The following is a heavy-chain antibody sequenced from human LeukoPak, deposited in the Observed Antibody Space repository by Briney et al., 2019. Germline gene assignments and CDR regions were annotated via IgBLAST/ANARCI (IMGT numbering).Heavy chain of an antibody. J-gene: IGHJ4*02. CDR1: GGTFSSYA. V-gene: IGHV1-69*13. Sequence: SVKVSCKASGGTFSSYAISWVRQAPGQGLEWMGGIIHIFGTANYAQRFQGRVTITADESTSTAYMELSSLRSEDTAVYYCARGNYDILSGSKAGYYDSSGYYLFDYWGQGTLVTVSS. CDR3: ARGNYDILSGSKAGYYDSSGYYLFDY. D-gene: IGHD3-22*01. CDR2: IIHIFGTA.